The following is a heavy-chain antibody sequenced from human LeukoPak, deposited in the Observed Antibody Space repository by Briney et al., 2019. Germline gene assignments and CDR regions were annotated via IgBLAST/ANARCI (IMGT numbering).Heavy chain of an antibody. V-gene: IGHV3-48*02. Sequence: GGSLRLSCAASGFTFSIYSMNWVRQAPGKGLEWISYMTSDTRTIHYADSVRGRFTISRDNAKKSSYLQMNDLSDDDTAVYYCARSVEGHFDYWGQGTLVTVSS. CDR3: ARSVEGHFDY. D-gene: IGHD1-1*01. J-gene: IGHJ4*02. CDR2: MTSDTRTI. CDR1: GFTFSIYS.